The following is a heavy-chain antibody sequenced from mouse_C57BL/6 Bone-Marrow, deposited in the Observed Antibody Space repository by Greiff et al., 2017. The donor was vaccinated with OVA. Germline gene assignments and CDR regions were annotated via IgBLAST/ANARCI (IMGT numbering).Heavy chain of an antibody. J-gene: IGHJ4*01. Sequence: VQLQQSGAELVRPGASVTLSCKASGYTFTDYEMHWVKQTPVHGLDWIGAIDPETGGTAYNQKFKGKAILTADKSSSTAYMELRSLTSEDSAVYYCTGGYRIYYAMDYWGQGTSVTVSS. CDR1: GYTFTDYE. CDR2: IDPETGGT. V-gene: IGHV1-15*01. CDR3: TGGYRIYYAMDY. D-gene: IGHD1-3*01.